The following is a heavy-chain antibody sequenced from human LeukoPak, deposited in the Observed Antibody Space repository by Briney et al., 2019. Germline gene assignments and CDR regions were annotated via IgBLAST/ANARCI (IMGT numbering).Heavy chain of an antibody. D-gene: IGHD6-6*01. CDR1: GGSVSSGSYY. V-gene: IGHV4-61*01. CDR2: INHSGST. J-gene: IGHJ4*02. CDR3: ARGRIAARLGMDY. Sequence: SETLSLTCTVSGGSVSSGSYYWSWIRQPPGKGLEWVGEINHSGSTNYNPSLKSRVTISVDTSKNQFSLKLSSVTAADTAVYYCARGRIAARLGMDYWGQGTLVTVPS.